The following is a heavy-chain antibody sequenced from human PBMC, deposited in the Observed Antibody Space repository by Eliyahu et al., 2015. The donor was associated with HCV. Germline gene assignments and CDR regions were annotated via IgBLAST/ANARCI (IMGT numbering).Heavy chain of an antibody. J-gene: IGHJ5*02. D-gene: IGHD6-19*01. CDR3: ASGGGGIAVSGTGGWFDP. Sequence: QVQLQESGPGLVKPSETLSLTCTVSGGSITTYYWXWIRQPPGKGLEWIGEIHYSGEPNYNPSLKSRVTISIDTSKNQFSLNLTSVTAADTAVYYCASGGGGIAVSGTGGWFDPWGQGTLVTVSS. V-gene: IGHV4-59*01. CDR2: IHYSGEP. CDR1: GGSITTYY.